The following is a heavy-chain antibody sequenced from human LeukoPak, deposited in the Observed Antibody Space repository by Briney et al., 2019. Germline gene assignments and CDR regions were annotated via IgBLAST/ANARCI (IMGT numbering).Heavy chain of an antibody. J-gene: IGHJ4*02. V-gene: IGHV3-7*01. Sequence: GGSLRLSCAASGFTFSSYAMTWVRQAPGKGLEWVANIKQDGSEKYYVDSVKGRFTISRDNAKNSLYLQMNSLRAEDTAVYYCARPSYGSGSYPLKYWGQGTLVTVSS. D-gene: IGHD3-10*01. CDR2: IKQDGSEK. CDR1: GFTFSSYA. CDR3: ARPSYGSGSYPLKY.